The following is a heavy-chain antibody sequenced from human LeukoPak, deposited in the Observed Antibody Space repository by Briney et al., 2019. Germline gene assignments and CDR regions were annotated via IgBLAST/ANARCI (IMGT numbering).Heavy chain of an antibody. V-gene: IGHV4-59*12. D-gene: IGHD2-21*02. CDR1: GGSISSYY. CDR2: IYYSGST. CDR3: ARDHGDPPFDY. Sequence: SETLSLTCTVSGGSISSYYWSWIRQPPGKGLEWIGYIYYSGSTYYNPSLKSRVTISVDTSKNQFSLKLSSVTAADTAVYYCARDHGDPPFDYWGQGTLVTVSS. J-gene: IGHJ4*02.